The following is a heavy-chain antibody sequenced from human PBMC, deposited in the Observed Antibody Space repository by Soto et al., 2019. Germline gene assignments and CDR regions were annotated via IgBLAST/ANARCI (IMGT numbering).Heavy chain of an antibody. J-gene: IGHJ4*02. V-gene: IGHV4-34*01. D-gene: IGHD3-3*01. CDR1: GGSFSGYY. Sequence: PSETLSLTCAVYGGSFSGYYWSWIRQPPGKGLEWIGEINHSGSTNYNPSLKSRVTISVDTSKNQFSLKLSSVTAADTAVYYCARVFWSGYYTDYWGQVTLVTVSS. CDR3: ARVFWSGYYTDY. CDR2: INHSGST.